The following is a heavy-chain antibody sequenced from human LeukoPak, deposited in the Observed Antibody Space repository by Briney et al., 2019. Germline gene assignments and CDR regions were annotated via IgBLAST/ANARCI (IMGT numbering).Heavy chain of an antibody. J-gene: IGHJ6*02. CDR1: GGSISSSSYY. CDR2: VYYTGST. V-gene: IGHV4-39*02. Sequence: PSETLSLTCTVSGGSISSSSYYWGWLRQPPGRGLEWIGSVYYTGSTSYNPSLKSRVTISVDTSKNQLSLKLNSMTAADTAVYYCARDHMVRGVIITGYYGMDVWGQGTTVTVSS. CDR3: ARDHMVRGVIITGYYGMDV. D-gene: IGHD3-10*01.